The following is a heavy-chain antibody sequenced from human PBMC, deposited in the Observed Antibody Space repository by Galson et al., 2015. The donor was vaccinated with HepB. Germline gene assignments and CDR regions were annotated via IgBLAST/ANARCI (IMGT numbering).Heavy chain of an antibody. J-gene: IGHJ4*02. CDR3: AKFNSRRIPGWYGGFDY. V-gene: IGHV3-23*01. D-gene: IGHD6-19*01. CDR2: ISGSGGST. CDR1: GFTFSSYA. Sequence: SLRLSCAASGFTFSSYAMSWVRQAPGKGLEWVSAISGSGGSTHYADSVKGRFTISRDNSKNTLYLQMNSLRAEDTAVYYCAKFNSRRIPGWYGGFDYWGQGTLVTVSS.